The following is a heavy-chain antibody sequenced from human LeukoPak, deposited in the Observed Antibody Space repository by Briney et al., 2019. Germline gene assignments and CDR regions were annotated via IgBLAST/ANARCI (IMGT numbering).Heavy chain of an antibody. CDR1: GGSISSYY. V-gene: IGHV4-4*07. J-gene: IGHJ6*03. CDR3: ARGTAYYYGSGSTPPYYMDV. CDR2: IYTSGST. D-gene: IGHD3-10*01. Sequence: PSETLSLTCTVSGGSISSYYWSWIRQPAGKGLAWIGRIYTSGSTNYNPSLKSRVTMSVDTSKNQFSLKLSSVTAADTAVYYCARGTAYYYGSGSTPPYYMDVWGKGTTVTVSS.